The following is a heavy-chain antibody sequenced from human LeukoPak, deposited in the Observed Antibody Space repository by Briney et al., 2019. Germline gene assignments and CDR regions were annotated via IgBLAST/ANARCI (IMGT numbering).Heavy chain of an antibody. V-gene: IGHV3-21*01. J-gene: IGHJ4*02. CDR3: ARPYDTRGYFPDY. D-gene: IGHD3-22*01. Sequence: IFYADSMKGRFTISRDNAKNSLYLQMNSLGAEDTAVYYCARPYDTRGYFPDYWGQGTLVTVS. CDR2: I.